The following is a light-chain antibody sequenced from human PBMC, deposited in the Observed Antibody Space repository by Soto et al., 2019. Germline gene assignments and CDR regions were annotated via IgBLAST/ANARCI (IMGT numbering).Light chain of an antibody. V-gene: IGLV1-40*01. CDR2: DNS. CDR1: SSNIGAGYD. CDR3: HSYDRSLSGSSV. J-gene: IGLJ1*01. Sequence: QSVLTQPPSVSGAPGQRVTISCTGSSSNIGAGYDVHWYQQLPGTAPKLLIYDNSNRPSGVPDRFSGSKSGTSASLAITGLQAEDEADYYCHSYDRSLSGSSVFVTGTKVTVL.